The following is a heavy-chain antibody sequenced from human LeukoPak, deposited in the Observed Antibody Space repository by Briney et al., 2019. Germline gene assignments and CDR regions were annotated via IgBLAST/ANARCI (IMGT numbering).Heavy chain of an antibody. CDR1: GFTFSNYA. D-gene: IGHD4-17*01. J-gene: IGHJ4*02. CDR2: ISGSGDST. CDR3: AKGPPGDYSDLSRPAGWRYFDY. Sequence: PGGSLRLSCAASGFTFSNYAVSWVRQAPGKGLDWVSVISGSGDSTYYADSVKGRFTISRDNSKNTLCLQMNNLRAEDTAVYYCAKGPPGDYSDLSRPAGWRYFDYWGQGNLVTVSS. V-gene: IGHV3-23*01.